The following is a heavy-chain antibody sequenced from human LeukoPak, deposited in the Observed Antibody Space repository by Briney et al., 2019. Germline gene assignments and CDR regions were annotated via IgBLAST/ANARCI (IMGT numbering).Heavy chain of an antibody. J-gene: IGHJ4*02. V-gene: IGHV3-74*01. CDR2: IYGDGSFT. D-gene: IGHD5-24*01. CDR1: GFTFSNFW. CDR3: AKIEEMATISDY. Sequence: GGSLRLSCAASGFTFSNFWMHWVRQAPGKGLVWVALIYGDGSFTRYADSVKGRFTISRDNAKSTVYLQINSLRAEDTAVYYCAKIEEMATISDYWGQGTLVTVSS.